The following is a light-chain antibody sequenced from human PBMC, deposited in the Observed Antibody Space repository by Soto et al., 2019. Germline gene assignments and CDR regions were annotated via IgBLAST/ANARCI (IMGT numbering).Light chain of an antibody. CDR1: QGISKY. CDR2: ASS. Sequence: DIQMTQCPSSLSASVGDRVTITCRASQGISKYLSWCQQKPGKVPKLLIYASSTLQSCVPSRFSGSGSRTEFTLTISSLQPEDVATYYCQKYNSAPLPVAGGTKVDTK. CDR3: QKYNSAPLP. J-gene: IGKJ4*01. V-gene: IGKV1-27*01.